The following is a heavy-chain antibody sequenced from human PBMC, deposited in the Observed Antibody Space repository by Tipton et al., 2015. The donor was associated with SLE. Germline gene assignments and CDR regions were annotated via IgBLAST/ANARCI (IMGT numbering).Heavy chain of an antibody. Sequence: SLRLSCAASGFTFSSYTMTWVRQAPGKGLEWVSSISSSSSYIYYADSVKGRFTISRDNAKNSLYLQMNSLRAEDTAVYYCARGAAAGTGSFDYWGQGTLVTVSS. D-gene: IGHD6-13*01. CDR2: ISSSSSYI. V-gene: IGHV3-21*01. CDR1: GFTFSSYT. CDR3: ARGAAAGTGSFDY. J-gene: IGHJ4*02.